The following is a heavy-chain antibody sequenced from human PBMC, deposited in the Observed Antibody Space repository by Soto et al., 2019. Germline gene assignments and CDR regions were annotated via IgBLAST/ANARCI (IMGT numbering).Heavy chain of an antibody. CDR1: GYTFSSYV. Sequence: QAPLVQSGVEVQKPGASVKVSCKASGYTFSSYVINWLRQAPGQGLEWMGWISPYNGNTNYGQNLQGRVTMTTDTSTSIVDMELRSLRSDDTAVYYCAREGGVWGSFRYFDYWGQGTLVTVSP. CDR3: AREGGVWGSFRYFDY. D-gene: IGHD3-16*02. V-gene: IGHV1-18*04. CDR2: ISPYNGNT. J-gene: IGHJ4*02.